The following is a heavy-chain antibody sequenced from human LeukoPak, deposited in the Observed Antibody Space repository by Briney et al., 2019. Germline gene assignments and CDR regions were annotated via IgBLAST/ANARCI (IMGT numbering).Heavy chain of an antibody. Sequence: SGGSLRLSRAASGFTVSAYAMAWVRQAPGKGLEWVSTIYDDNTYYADSVKGRFAISTDNSKNTLYLQMNSLRVEDTAVYYCTSWGDTTAEYFQRWGQGTLVTVSS. CDR2: IYDDNT. CDR3: TSWGDTTAEYFQR. CDR1: GFTVSAYA. J-gene: IGHJ1*01. V-gene: IGHV3-23*01. D-gene: IGHD2-21*02.